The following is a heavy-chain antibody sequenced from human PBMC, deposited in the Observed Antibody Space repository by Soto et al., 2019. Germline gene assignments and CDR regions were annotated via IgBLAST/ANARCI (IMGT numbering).Heavy chain of an antibody. D-gene: IGHD1-26*01. CDR2: ISGSGGST. J-gene: IGHJ2*01. CDR1: GFTFSSYA. CDR3: ATCYRGVYWYFDL. Sequence: EVQLLEFGGGLVQPGGSLRLSCAASGFTFSSYAMSWVRQAPGKGLEWVSAISGSGGSTYYADSVKGRFTISRDNSKNTLYLQMNSLRAEDTAVYYCATCYRGVYWYFDLWGRGTLVTVSS. V-gene: IGHV3-23*01.